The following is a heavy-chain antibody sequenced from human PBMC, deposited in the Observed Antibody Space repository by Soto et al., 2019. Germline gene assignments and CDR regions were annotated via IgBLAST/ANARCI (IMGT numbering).Heavy chain of an antibody. CDR3: ATSPGWLGEGSGGLDV. J-gene: IGHJ6*02. CDR2: LNSNSGGT. D-gene: IGHD3-10*01. CDR1: GNTLTGYF. V-gene: IGHV1-2*02. Sequence: QLQLVQSGAEVKRPGASVRVSCKASGNTLTGYFLHWVRQARGQGLEWMGWLNSNSGGTKIAQKFQVRLAMTRDTSITTACMELSRLRYDDTAVYYCATSPGWLGEGSGGLDVWCLGDTVTVSS.